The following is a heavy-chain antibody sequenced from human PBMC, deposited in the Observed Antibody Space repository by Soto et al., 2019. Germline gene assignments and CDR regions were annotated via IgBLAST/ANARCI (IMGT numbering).Heavy chain of an antibody. CDR2: IFPGDSDT. Sequence: GESVKLSCKATGYTFTNYWIGWVRQTPGKGLEWMGIIFPGDSDTRYNPSFEGQVTVSADESISTAYLQWNTLKASDTAMYYCVRPNFGALTHFDFWGQGTLVTVSS. CDR1: GYTFTNYW. J-gene: IGHJ4*02. D-gene: IGHD3-16*01. CDR3: VRPNFGALTHFDF. V-gene: IGHV5-51*01.